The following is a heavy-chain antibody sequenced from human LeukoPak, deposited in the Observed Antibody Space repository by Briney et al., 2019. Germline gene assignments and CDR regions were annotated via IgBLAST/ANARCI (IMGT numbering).Heavy chain of an antibody. D-gene: IGHD6-13*01. Sequence: SGTLSLTCAVSGDSINSDTWWSWVRQPPGKGLEWIAEIYHSGDTNYNPSLKSRVTISVDKSKNQFSLKLNSLTAADTAVYYCAGVLSVRYSSSSEYFQHWGQGSLVTVSS. V-gene: IGHV4-4*02. CDR1: GDSINSDTW. J-gene: IGHJ1*01. CDR2: IYHSGDT. CDR3: AGVLSVRYSSSSEYFQH.